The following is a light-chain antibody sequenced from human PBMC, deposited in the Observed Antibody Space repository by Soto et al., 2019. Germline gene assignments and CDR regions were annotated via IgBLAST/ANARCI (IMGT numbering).Light chain of an antibody. CDR3: QSADIRSVV. V-gene: IGLV3-25*03. CDR2: KDS. J-gene: IGLJ2*01. CDR1: ALPKQY. Sequence: SSELTQPPSVSVSPGQTARITCSGDALPKQYAYWYQQKPGQAPVLVIYKDSERPSGIPERFSGSSSGTTVTLTISGVQAEDEADYYCQSADIRSVVFGGGTKLTVL.